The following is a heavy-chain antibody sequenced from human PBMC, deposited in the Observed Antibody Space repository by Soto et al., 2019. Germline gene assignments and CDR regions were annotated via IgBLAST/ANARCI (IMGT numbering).Heavy chain of an antibody. CDR1: GGSLSSGSFS. V-gene: IGHV4-30-2*01. CDR2: INYSGNT. D-gene: IGHD4-17*01. J-gene: IGHJ4*02. CDR3: ARGGGSTDYVANYYFDY. Sequence: QLRLQESGSGLVKPSQTLSLTCTVSGGSLSSGSFSWGWIRQPPGKGLEWIGYINYSGNTYYNPSLRRRVTISGIMSPNPFSLKLGSLTAADPAGDYFARGGGSTDYVANYYFDYWGRGTLVTVSS.